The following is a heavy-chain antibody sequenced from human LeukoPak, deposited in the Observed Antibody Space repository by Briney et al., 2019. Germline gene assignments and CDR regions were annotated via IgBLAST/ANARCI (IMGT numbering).Heavy chain of an antibody. Sequence: GGSLRLSCAASGFTFSSYWMSWVRQAPGKGLEWVANIKQDGSVKYYVDSVKGRFTISRDNAKNSLYLQMNNLRAEDTAVYYCARGRVAVVAATFDYWGQGTLVTVSS. V-gene: IGHV3-7*01. J-gene: IGHJ4*02. CDR2: IKQDGSVK. D-gene: IGHD2-15*01. CDR1: GFTFSSYW. CDR3: ARGRVAVVAATFDY.